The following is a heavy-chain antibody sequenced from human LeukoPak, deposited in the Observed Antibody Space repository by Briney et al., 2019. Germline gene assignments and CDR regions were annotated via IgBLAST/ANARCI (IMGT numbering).Heavy chain of an antibody. CDR2: ISYDGSNK. CDR1: GFTFSSYA. Sequence: PGRSLRLSCAASGFTFSSYAMHWVRQAPGKGLEWVAVISYDGSNKYYADSVKGRFTISRDNSKNTLYLQMNSLRAEDTAVYYCARDRGKDYDILTGYFYGMDVWGQGTTVTVSS. CDR3: ARDRGKDYDILTGYFYGMDV. J-gene: IGHJ6*02. D-gene: IGHD3-9*01. V-gene: IGHV3-30-3*01.